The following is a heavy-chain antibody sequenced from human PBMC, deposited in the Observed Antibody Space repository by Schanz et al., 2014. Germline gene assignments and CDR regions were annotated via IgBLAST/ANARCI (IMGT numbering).Heavy chain of an antibody. CDR3: ARDYFGSGSHYVFDH. V-gene: IGHV1-69*08. Sequence: VQLEQSGAEVKKPGSSVMVSCTASGGTFSSYTISWIRQAPGQGLEWMGRIIPVLAIADYAQKFQGRVTMTTDTSTSTSYMELTSLRFDDTAVYFCARDYFGSGSHYVFDHWGQGTLVTVSS. J-gene: IGHJ4*02. CDR2: IIPVLAIA. CDR1: GGTFSSYT. D-gene: IGHD3-10*01.